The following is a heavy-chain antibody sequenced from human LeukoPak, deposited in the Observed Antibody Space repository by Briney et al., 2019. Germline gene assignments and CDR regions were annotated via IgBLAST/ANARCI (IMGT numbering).Heavy chain of an antibody. CDR3: AKTTAGYSSGRYPGWPVDY. CDR1: GFTFRSYA. Sequence: WGSLRLSWAASGFTFRSYAIYWVRQAPGKGLEWVSGISGSGGDTYFADSVKDRFTISRDNSKNTVFLQMGRLRAEDTAVYYCAKTTAGYSSGRYPGWPVDYWGQGTLVTVSS. CDR2: ISGSGGDT. V-gene: IGHV3-23*01. D-gene: IGHD6-19*01. J-gene: IGHJ4*02.